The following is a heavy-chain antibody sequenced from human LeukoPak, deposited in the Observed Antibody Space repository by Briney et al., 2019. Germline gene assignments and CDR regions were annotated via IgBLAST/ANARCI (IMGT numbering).Heavy chain of an antibody. V-gene: IGHV3-23*01. D-gene: IGHD3-3*01. J-gene: IGHJ5*02. CDR3: TKDGPYYDFWSGYLSWFDP. CDR2: ISGSGGST. CDR1: GFTFSSYA. Sequence: GGSLRLSCAASGFTFSSYAMSWVRQAPGKGLEWVSAISGSGGSTYYADSVKGRFTISRDNSKNTLYLQMNSLRAEDTAVYYCTKDGPYYDFWSGYLSWFDPWGQGTLVTVSS.